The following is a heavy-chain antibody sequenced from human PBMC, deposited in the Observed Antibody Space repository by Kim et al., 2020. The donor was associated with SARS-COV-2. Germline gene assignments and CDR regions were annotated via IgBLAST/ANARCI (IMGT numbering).Heavy chain of an antibody. CDR2: IYYSGST. D-gene: IGHD6-13*01. Sequence: SETLSLTCTVSGGSISSYYWSWIRQPPGKGLEWIGYIYYSGSTNYNPSLKSRVTISVDTSKNQFSLKLSSVTAADTAVYYCARESAAAGPIDYWGQGTLVTVSS. CDR3: ARESAAAGPIDY. CDR1: GGSISSYY. J-gene: IGHJ4*02. V-gene: IGHV4-59*01.